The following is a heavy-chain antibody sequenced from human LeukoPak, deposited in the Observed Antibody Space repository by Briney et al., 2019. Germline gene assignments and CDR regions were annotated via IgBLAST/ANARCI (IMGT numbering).Heavy chain of an antibody. V-gene: IGHV4-4*09. CDR3: ARHRSSATLFPFDY. CDR2: IYTSGST. Sequence: PSETLSLTWTVSGGSISSYYWSWIRQPPGKGLEWIGYIYTSGSTNYNPSLKSRVTISVDTSKNQFSLKLSPVTAADTAVYYCARHRSSATLFPFDYWGQGTLVTVSS. J-gene: IGHJ4*02. CDR1: GGSISSYY. D-gene: IGHD2-2*01.